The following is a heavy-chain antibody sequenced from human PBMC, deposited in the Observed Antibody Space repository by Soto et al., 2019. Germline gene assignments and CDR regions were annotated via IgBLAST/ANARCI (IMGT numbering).Heavy chain of an antibody. D-gene: IGHD6-13*01. CDR2: IKQDGSEK. V-gene: IGHV3-7*01. J-gene: IGHJ3*02. CDR1: GFTFSSYW. Sequence: LSLTCAASGFTFSSYWMSWVRQAPGKGLEWVANIKQDGSEKYYVDSVKGRFTISRDNAKNSLYLQMNSLRAEDTAVYYCARAGVAAADAFDIWGQGTMVTVSS. CDR3: ARAGVAAADAFDI.